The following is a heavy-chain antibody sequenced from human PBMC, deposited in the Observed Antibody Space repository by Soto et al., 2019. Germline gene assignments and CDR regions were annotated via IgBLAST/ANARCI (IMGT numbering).Heavy chain of an antibody. CDR1: GFTFSSYG. V-gene: IGHV3-23*01. J-gene: IGHJ6*03. CDR3: AKTLYPPAMDV. Sequence: GGSLRLSCAASGFTFSSYGMHWVRQAPGKGLEWVAAIRDSGGSTYYADSVKGRFTISRDNSKNTLYLQMNSLRAEDTAVYYCAKTLYPPAMDVWGKGTTVTVSS. CDR2: IRDSGGST.